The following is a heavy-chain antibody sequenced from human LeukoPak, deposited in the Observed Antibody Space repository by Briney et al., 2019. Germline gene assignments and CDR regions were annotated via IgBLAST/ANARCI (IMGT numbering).Heavy chain of an antibody. CDR1: GGSFSGYY. J-gene: IGHJ6*02. CDR3: ARGAHYYYYYGMDV. Sequence: SETLSLTCAVYGGSFSGYYWSWIRQPPGKGLEWIGEINHSGSTNYNPSLKSRVTMSVDTSKNQFSLKLSSVTAADTAVYYCARGAHYYYYYGMDVWGQGTTVTVSS. V-gene: IGHV4-34*01. CDR2: INHSGST.